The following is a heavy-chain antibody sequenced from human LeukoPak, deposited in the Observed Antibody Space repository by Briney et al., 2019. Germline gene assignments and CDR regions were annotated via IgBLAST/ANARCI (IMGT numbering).Heavy chain of an antibody. CDR3: ASRYYYDSSGYHPAGAFDI. D-gene: IGHD3-22*01. V-gene: IGHV4-61*02. CDR2: IYTSGST. CDR1: GDSISSGSYY. Sequence: PSQTLSLTCTVSGDSISSGSYYWRWIRQPAGTGLEWIGRIYTSGSTNYNPSLKSRVTISVDTSKNQFSLKLSSVTAADTAVYYCASRYYYDSSGYHPAGAFDIWGQGTMVTVSS. J-gene: IGHJ3*02.